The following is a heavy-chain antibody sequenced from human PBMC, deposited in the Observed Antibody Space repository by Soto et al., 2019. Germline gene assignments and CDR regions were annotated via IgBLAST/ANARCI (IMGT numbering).Heavy chain of an antibody. J-gene: IGHJ3*02. V-gene: IGHV1-69*01. CDR2: IIPIFGTA. Sequence: QVQLVQSGAEVKKPGSSVKVSCKASGGTFSSYDISWVRQAPGQGLEWMGGIIPIFGTANYAQKFQGRVTITADESTSTAYMELSSLRSEDTAVYYCASDYVWGSYRFDAFDIWGQGTMVTVSS. CDR1: GGTFSSYD. D-gene: IGHD3-16*02. CDR3: ASDYVWGSYRFDAFDI.